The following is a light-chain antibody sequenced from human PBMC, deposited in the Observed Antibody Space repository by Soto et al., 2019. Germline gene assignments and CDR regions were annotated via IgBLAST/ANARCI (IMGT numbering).Light chain of an antibody. V-gene: IGLV2-14*01. Sequence: QSALAQPASVSGSPGQSITISCTGTSSDVGAYNYVSWYQHHPGKVPKLLIYEVTNRPSGVPDRFSGSKSGNTASLTISGTQAEEDADYYCSSKRDSSTLFVFGTGTKVTV. J-gene: IGLJ1*01. CDR2: EVT. CDR3: SSKRDSSTLFV. CDR1: SSDVGAYNY.